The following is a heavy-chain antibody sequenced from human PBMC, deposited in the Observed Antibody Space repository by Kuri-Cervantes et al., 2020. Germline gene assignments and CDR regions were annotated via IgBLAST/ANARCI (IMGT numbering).Heavy chain of an antibody. J-gene: IGHJ4*02. Sequence: SLKISCAASGFTFDDYAMHWVRQAPGKGLEWVSGISWNSGSIGYADSVKGRFTISRDNAKNSLYLQMNSLRAEDTALYYCAKDLRWFGESRCFDYWGQGTLVTVSS. CDR1: GFTFDDYA. D-gene: IGHD3-10*01. CDR3: AKDLRWFGESRCFDY. CDR2: ISWNSGSI. V-gene: IGHV3-9*01.